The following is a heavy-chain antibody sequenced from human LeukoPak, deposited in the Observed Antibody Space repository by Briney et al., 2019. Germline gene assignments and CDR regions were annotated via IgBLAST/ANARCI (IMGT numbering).Heavy chain of an antibody. J-gene: IGHJ4*02. CDR3: AVYGSSGYYSLGRDY. Sequence: GGSLQISCKGSGYSFTSYWIGWVRQMPGKGLEGMGIIYPGDSDTRYSPSFQGQVTISADKSISTAYLQWSSLKASDTAMYYCAVYGSSGYYSLGRDYWGQGTLVTVSS. CDR1: GYSFTSYW. V-gene: IGHV5-51*01. D-gene: IGHD3-22*01. CDR2: IYPGDSDT.